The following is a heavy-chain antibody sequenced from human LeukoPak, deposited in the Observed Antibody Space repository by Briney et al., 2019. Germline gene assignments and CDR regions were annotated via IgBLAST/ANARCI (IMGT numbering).Heavy chain of an antibody. D-gene: IGHD6-13*01. CDR2: INADGDKT. CDR3: ARPSRSSWFYYYGMDV. Sequence: ASVKVSCKASGYTFTDYYMHWVRQAPGQGLEWMGVINADGDKTTHAEKFRGRLTLTTDTSTTSVFMELSSLGSEDTAVYFCARPSRSSWFYYYGMDVWGPGTTVIVSS. J-gene: IGHJ6*02. V-gene: IGHV1-46*01. CDR1: GYTFTDYY.